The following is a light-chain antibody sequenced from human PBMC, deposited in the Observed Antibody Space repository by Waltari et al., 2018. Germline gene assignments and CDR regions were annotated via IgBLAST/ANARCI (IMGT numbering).Light chain of an antibody. CDR1: QSISTW. J-gene: IGKJ1*01. V-gene: IGKV1-5*03. CDR3: QQYNSFPWT. Sequence: DIQMTQSPSILSASVGDRVTITCRASQSISTWLAWYQQKPGKAPKHLIYKASSLESGVPSRFSGSGSGTEFTLTISSLQPDDFATYYCQQYNSFPWTFGQGTKVEVK. CDR2: KAS.